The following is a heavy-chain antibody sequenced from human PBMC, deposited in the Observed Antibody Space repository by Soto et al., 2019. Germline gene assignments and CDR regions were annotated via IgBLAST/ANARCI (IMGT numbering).Heavy chain of an antibody. J-gene: IGHJ4*02. Sequence: QVQLVQSGAEVKKPGSSVKVSCKASGDTFNFYTINWVRQAPGLGLEWMGRFNPILSFSNSALKFQGRVTLTADKSTSTAYMVLSSLRSEDTAIYYCATSFGSGSRAFDYCGQGALVTVSS. D-gene: IGHD3-10*01. CDR1: GDTFNFYT. CDR3: ATSFGSGSRAFDY. V-gene: IGHV1-69*02. CDR2: FNPILSFS.